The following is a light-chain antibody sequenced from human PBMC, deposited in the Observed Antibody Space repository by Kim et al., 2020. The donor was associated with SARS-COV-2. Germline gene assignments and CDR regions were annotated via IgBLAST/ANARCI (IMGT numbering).Light chain of an antibody. V-gene: IGLV2-8*01. CDR2: EVT. CDR1: NSDVGGRNW. CDR3: FAYAGTHWI. Sequence: QSVLTQPPSASGSPGQSVTISCTGTNSDVGGRNWVSWFQQHPGKAPKLMIYEVTKRPSGVPGRFSGSKSGNTASLTVSGLQAEDEADYYCFAYAGTHWIFGGGTKVTVL. J-gene: IGLJ3*02.